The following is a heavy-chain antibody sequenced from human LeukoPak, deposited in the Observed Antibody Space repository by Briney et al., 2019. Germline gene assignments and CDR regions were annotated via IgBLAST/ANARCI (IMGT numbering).Heavy chain of an antibody. CDR2: FDPEDGET. Sequence: ASVKVSCKVSGYTLTELSMHGVRQAPGKGLEWMGGFDPEDGETIYAQKFQGRVTMTEDTSTTTAYMELRSLRSDDTAVYYCARDLDTVTTSDYWGQGTLVTVSS. CDR3: ARDLDTVTTSDY. J-gene: IGHJ4*02. V-gene: IGHV1-24*01. D-gene: IGHD4-17*01. CDR1: GYTLTELS.